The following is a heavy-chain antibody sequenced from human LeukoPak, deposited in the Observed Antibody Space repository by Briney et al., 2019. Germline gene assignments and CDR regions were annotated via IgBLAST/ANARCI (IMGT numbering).Heavy chain of an antibody. CDR1: GFTFSSYS. V-gene: IGHV3-21*01. CDR2: ISSSSSYI. CDR3: ARDSDIYYFDY. Sequence: PGGSLRLSCAASGFTFSSYSTNWVRQAPGKGVEWVSSISSSSSYIYYADSVKGRFTISRDNAKNSLYLQMNSLRAEDTAVYYCARDSDIYYFDYWGQGTLVTVSS. J-gene: IGHJ4*02. D-gene: IGHD2-15*01.